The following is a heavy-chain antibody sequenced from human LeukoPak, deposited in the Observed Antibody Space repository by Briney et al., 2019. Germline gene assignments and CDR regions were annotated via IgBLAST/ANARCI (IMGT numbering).Heavy chain of an antibody. CDR3: ARDPRGGDSGSCHRFDS. Sequence: PGGSLRLSCTVSGFTVSNNYMTWVRQAPGKGLEWISYISSTSSTIYYADSVKGRLTISRDNAKNLLYLQMSSLRAEDTAVYYCARDPRGGDSGSCHRFDSWGQGTLVTVSS. V-gene: IGHV3-48*04. CDR2: ISSTSSTI. J-gene: IGHJ4*02. D-gene: IGHD1-26*01. CDR1: GFTVSNNY.